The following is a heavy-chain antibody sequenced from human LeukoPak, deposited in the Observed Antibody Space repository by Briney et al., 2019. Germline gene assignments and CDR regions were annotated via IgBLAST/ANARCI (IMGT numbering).Heavy chain of an antibody. CDR3: AKDMEPYYYYGMDV. D-gene: IGHD1-1*01. CDR1: GFTFDDYA. J-gene: IGHJ6*02. Sequence: GGSLRLSCAASGFTFDDYAMHWVRQAPGKGLEWVSLISGDGGNTYYADSVKVRFTISRDYSKNSLYLQMNSLRTEDTALYYCAKDMEPYYYYGMDVWGQGTTVTVSS. V-gene: IGHV3-43*02. CDR2: ISGDGGNT.